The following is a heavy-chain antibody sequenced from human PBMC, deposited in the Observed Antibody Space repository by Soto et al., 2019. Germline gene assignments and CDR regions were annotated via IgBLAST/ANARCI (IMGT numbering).Heavy chain of an antibody. V-gene: IGHV1-18*01. CDR1: GYAFTTYG. CDR2: ISAHNGNT. CDR3: ARGRYGDY. Sequence: QVHLVQSGAEVKKPGASVKVSCQGSGYAFTTYGITWVRQAPGQGLEWMGWISAHNGNTNYAQKLQGRVTVTKDTSTRTAYMELRIRRYDDTAVYYCARGRYGDYWGQGALVTVSS. D-gene: IGHD1-1*01. J-gene: IGHJ4*02.